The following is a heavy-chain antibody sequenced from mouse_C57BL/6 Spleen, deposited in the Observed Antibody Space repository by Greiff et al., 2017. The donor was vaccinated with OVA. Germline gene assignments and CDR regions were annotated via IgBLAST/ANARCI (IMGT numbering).Heavy chain of an antibody. Sequence: EVKLVESGPELVKPGASVKISCKASGYSFTGYYMNWVKQSPEKSLEWIGEINPSTGGTTYNQKFKAKATLTVDKSSSTAYMQLKSLTSEDSAVYYCAREGDFFDYWGQGTTLTVSS. V-gene: IGHV1-42*01. CDR1: GYSFTGYY. J-gene: IGHJ2*01. CDR2: INPSTGGT. CDR3: AREGDFFDY.